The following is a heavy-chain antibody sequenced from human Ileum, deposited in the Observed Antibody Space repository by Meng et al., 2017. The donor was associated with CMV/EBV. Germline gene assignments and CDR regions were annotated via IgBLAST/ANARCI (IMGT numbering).Heavy chain of an antibody. J-gene: IGHJ4*02. CDR2: ISSSGGST. CDR3: AKKNYNGIAAAGTGY. Sequence: SGFTFCSYAMGWVRQAPGKGLGWVSAISSSGGSTYYADAVKGRFTISRDNSKNTLYLQMNSLRAEDTAVYYCAKKNYNGIAAAGTGYWGQGTLVTVSS. V-gene: IGHV3-23*01. CDR1: GFTFCSYA. D-gene: IGHD6-13*01.